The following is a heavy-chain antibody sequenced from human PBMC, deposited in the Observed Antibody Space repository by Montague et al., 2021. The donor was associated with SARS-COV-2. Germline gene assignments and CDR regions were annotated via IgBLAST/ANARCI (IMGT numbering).Heavy chain of an antibody. CDR2: INHTRST. Sequence: SETLSLTCAVSGGSFSGYFWSWIRQPPGKGLEWIGEINHTRSTKHNPSLKSRVTISVDTSKNQFSLKVTSMTAADTAIYYCARLGDGVVPAPILGVGPFYSYYYMDVWGKGTTVTVSS. V-gene: IGHV4-34*01. CDR3: ARLGDGVVPAPILGVGPFYSYYYMDV. J-gene: IGHJ6*03. D-gene: IGHD2-2*02. CDR1: GGSFSGYF.